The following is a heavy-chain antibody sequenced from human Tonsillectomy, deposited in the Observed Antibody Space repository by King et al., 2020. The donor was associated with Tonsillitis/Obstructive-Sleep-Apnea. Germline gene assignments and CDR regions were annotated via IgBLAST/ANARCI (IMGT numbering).Heavy chain of an antibody. D-gene: IGHD2-15*01. CDR2: IIHSGST. V-gene: IGHV4-34*12. CDR3: ARHGGLGYCTGGSCYSGWFDP. J-gene: IGHJ5*02. Sequence: VQLQQWGAGLLKPSETLSLTCAVYGGSFSGYYWSWIRQPPGKGLEWIGEIIHSGSTNYNPSLKSRVTISVDTSKNQFSLKLSSVTAADTAVYYCARHGGLGYCTGGSCYSGWFDPWGQGTLVTVSS. CDR1: GGSFSGYY.